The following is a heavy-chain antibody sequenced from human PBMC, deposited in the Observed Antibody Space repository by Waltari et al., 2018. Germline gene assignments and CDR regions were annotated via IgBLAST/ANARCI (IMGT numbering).Heavy chain of an antibody. CDR3: XRQRTLHSSSDX. CDR1: GFSFRDYS. CDR2: IXSTTTXT. J-gene: IGHJ4*02. Sequence: QVQLXASGXGLVKPGGSLTLSCAASGFSFRDYSLSWVRQAPGKGLEXISYIXSTTTXTNYAHSVKGXFTISRDTAQNSLFLQMXSLRAEDTXVXYCXRQRTLHSSSDXWGQGTLVTVSS. V-gene: IGHV3-11*05. D-gene: IGHD4-4*01.